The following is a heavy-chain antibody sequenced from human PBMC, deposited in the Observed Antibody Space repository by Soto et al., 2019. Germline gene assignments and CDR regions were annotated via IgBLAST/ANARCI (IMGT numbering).Heavy chain of an antibody. Sequence: EVQLVESGGGLVKPGGSLRLSCAASGFTFSTYSMNWVRQAPGKGLEWVSSISASSNSIYYADSVKGRLTISRDNAQNSLYRQIHSLRAEDTAVYYWAREGYGSGGGYFDYWGQGTLVTVSS. J-gene: IGHJ4*02. CDR1: GFTFSTYS. CDR3: AREGYGSGGGYFDY. V-gene: IGHV3-21*01. CDR2: ISASSNSI. D-gene: IGHD3-10*01.